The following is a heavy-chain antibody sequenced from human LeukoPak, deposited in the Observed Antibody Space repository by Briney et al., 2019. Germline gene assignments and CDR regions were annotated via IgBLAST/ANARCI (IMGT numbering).Heavy chain of an antibody. Sequence: GGSLRLSCAASGFTFSSYEMNWVRQAPGKGLEWVSYISSSGSTIYYADSVKGRLTISRVNAKNSLYLQMNSLRAEDTAVYYCARAGRRFGELKLKRWFDPWGQGTLVTVSS. CDR2: ISSSGSTI. CDR3: ARAGRRFGELKLKRWFDP. D-gene: IGHD3-10*01. V-gene: IGHV3-48*03. J-gene: IGHJ5*02. CDR1: GFTFSSYE.